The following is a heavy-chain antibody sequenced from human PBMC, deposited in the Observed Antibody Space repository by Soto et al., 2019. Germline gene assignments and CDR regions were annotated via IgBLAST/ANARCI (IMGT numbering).Heavy chain of an antibody. CDR2: IFSNDEK. V-gene: IGHV2-26*01. J-gene: IGHJ6*02. CDR3: ARICGPSSVLSSGWYWEETCYYGMDV. CDR1: GFSLSNARMG. D-gene: IGHD6-19*01. Sequence: SGPTLVNPTETLTLTCTVSGFSLSNARMGVSWIRQPPGKALEWLAHIFSNDEKSYSTSLKSRLTISKDTSKSQVVLTMTNMDPVDTATYYCARICGPSSVLSSGWYWEETCYYGMDVWGQGTTVTVSS.